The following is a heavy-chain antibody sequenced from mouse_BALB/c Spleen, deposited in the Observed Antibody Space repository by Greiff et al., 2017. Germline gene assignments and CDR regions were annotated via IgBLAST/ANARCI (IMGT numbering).Heavy chain of an antibody. CDR1: GDSITSGY. CDR2: ISYSGST. J-gene: IGHJ2*01. CDR3: ASSGSSGYGRDYVDY. Sequence: VQLKESGPSLVKPSQTLSLTCSVTGDSITSGYWNWIRKFPGNKLEYMGYISYSGSTYYNPSLKSRISITRDTSKNQYYLQLNSVTTEDTATYYCASSGSSGYGRDYVDYWGQGTTLTVSS. V-gene: IGHV3-8*02. D-gene: IGHD3-1*01.